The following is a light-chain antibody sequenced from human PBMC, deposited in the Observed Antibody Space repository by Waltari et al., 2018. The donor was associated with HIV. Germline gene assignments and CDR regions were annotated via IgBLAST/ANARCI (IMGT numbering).Light chain of an antibody. CDR2: DAS. J-gene: IGKJ2*01. CDR1: QGISHY. Sequence: DIQMTQSPSSLSASVGDRVTITCQASQGISHYLNWYQVKPGQAPKLLIYDASYLETGVPSRFSGSRSGTDFTFTISSLQPEDVATYYCQQYHNLPYTFGQGTKLEIK. CDR3: QQYHNLPYT. V-gene: IGKV1-33*01.